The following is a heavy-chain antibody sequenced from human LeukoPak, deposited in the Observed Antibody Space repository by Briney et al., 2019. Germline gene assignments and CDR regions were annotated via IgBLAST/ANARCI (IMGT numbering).Heavy chain of an antibody. J-gene: IGHJ4*02. CDR3: AKVPDYYGSGRYH. Sequence: SETLSLTCAVYGGSFSGYYWSWIRQPPGKGLEWIGEINHSGSTNYNPSLKSRGTISVDTSKNQFSLKLSSVTAADTAVYYCAKVPDYYGSGRYHWGQGTLVTVSS. CDR1: GGSFSGYY. D-gene: IGHD3-10*01. V-gene: IGHV4-34*01. CDR2: INHSGST.